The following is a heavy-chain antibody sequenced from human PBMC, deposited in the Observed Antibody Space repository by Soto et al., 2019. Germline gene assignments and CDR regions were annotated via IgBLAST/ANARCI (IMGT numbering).Heavy chain of an antibody. CDR3: AGESEGHSADIDY. Sequence: GGSLRLSCAASGFTFSSYGMHWVRQAPGKGLEWVAVIWYDGSNKYYADSVKGRFTISRDNSKNTLYLQMNSLRAEDTAVYYCAGESEGHSADIDYWGQGTLVTVSS. D-gene: IGHD6-13*01. V-gene: IGHV3-33*01. J-gene: IGHJ4*02. CDR2: IWYDGSNK. CDR1: GFTFSSYG.